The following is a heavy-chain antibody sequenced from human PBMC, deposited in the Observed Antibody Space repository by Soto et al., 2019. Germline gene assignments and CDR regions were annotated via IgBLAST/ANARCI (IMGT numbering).Heavy chain of an antibody. J-gene: IGHJ6*02. CDR2: IYYSGST. CDR3: ASFGGAHYDFWSGYSYGMDV. V-gene: IGHV4-31*03. D-gene: IGHD3-3*01. CDR1: GGSISSGGYY. Sequence: SETLSLTCTVSGGSISSGGYYWSWIRQHPGKGLERIGYIYYSGSTYYNPSLKSRVTISVDTSKNQFSLKLSSVTAADTAVYYCASFGGAHYDFWSGYSYGMDVWGQGTTVTVSS.